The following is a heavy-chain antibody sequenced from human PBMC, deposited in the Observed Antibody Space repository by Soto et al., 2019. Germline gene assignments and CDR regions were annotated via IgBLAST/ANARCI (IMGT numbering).Heavy chain of an antibody. Sequence: QLQLQESGPGLVKPSETLSLTCTVSGASISNTDYSWGWIRQPPGKGLEWIGTMYYSGSTYYNPSLYSSVTISADTCTKAVSLKLTSVTAAETAVYYCARHSTPWENNGFHPWGQGTLGTVSS. V-gene: IGHV4-39*01. CDR3: ARHSTPWENNGFHP. CDR1: GASISNTDYS. J-gene: IGHJ5*02. D-gene: IGHD1-26*01. CDR2: MYYSGST.